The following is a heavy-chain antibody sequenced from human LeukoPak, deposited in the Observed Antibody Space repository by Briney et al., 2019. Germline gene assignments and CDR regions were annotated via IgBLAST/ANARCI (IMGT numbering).Heavy chain of an antibody. CDR3: ARGGGSLDY. Sequence: SQTLSLTCAISGDSVSSNSAAWSWIRQSPSRGLEWLGRTYYRSKSHNDYAESVKSRISIKSDTPKNQFSLHLDSVTPEDTAVYYCARGGGSLDYWGQGTLVTVSS. CDR2: TYYRSKSHN. D-gene: IGHD3-16*01. V-gene: IGHV6-1*01. CDR1: GDSVSSNSAA. J-gene: IGHJ4*02.